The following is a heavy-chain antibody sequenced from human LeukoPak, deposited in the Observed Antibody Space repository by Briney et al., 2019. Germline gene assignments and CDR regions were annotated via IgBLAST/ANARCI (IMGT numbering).Heavy chain of an antibody. Sequence: ASVKVSCKASGYTFTGYYIHWVRQAPGQGLEGMGWINPYSGDTDSAQKFQGRVTVTRDTSITTAYMELSRLRSDDTAVYYCARANGGGAYYPFDYWGQGTLVTVSS. CDR1: GYTFTGYY. D-gene: IGHD2-21*02. CDR3: ARANGGGAYYPFDY. V-gene: IGHV1-2*02. CDR2: INPYSGDT. J-gene: IGHJ4*02.